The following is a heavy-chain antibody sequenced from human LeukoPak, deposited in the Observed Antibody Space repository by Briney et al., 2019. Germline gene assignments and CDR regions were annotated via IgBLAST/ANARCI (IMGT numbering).Heavy chain of an antibody. V-gene: IGHV4-34*01. D-gene: IGHD1-26*01. J-gene: IGHJ6*02. CDR2: INHSGST. CDR1: GGSFSGYY. CDR3: ARDTSPTYYYGMDV. Sequence: SETLSLTCAVYGGSFSGYYWSWIRQPPGKGLEWIGEINHSGSTNYNPSLKSRVTISVDTSKNQFSLKLSSVTAADTAVYYCARDTSPTYYYGMDVWGQGTTVTVSS.